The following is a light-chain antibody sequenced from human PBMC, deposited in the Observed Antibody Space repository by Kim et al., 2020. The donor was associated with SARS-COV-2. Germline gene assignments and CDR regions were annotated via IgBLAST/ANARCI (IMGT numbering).Light chain of an antibody. CDR2: DAS. CDR3: QHRRNWPLLT. Sequence: SPGESATLSCRASESVASYLAWNQHKPGQPPKLLIYDASNRATAIPARFSGNGSGTDFTLTISSLEPEDSAVYYCQHRRNWPLLTFAGGTKVDIK. V-gene: IGKV3-11*01. CDR1: ESVASY. J-gene: IGKJ4*01.